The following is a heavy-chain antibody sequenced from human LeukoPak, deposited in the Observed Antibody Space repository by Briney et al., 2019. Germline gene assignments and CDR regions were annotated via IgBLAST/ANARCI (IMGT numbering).Heavy chain of an antibody. J-gene: IGHJ4*02. CDR1: GFTFSSYA. Sequence: PGRSLRLSCAASGFTFSSYAMHWVRQAPGKGLEWVAVISYDGSIKYYADSVKGRFTISRDNSKNTLYLQMNSLRAEDTAVYYCARGSPSIVVVPAAWDYWGQGTLVTVSS. D-gene: IGHD2-2*01. V-gene: IGHV3-30-3*01. CDR3: ARGSPSIVVVPAAWDY. CDR2: ISYDGSIK.